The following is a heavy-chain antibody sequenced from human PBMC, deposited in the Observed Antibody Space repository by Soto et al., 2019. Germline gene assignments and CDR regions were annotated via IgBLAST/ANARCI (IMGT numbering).Heavy chain of an antibody. Sequence: EVQLLVSGGGLVQPGGSLRLSCSTSGFTCSTYAMNWVRQAPGKGLEWVSALSGSGGTTYYADSVRGRFTISRDNSKNTLFLQMSSLRAEDTALYYCAKQRAGYGSGSDTFYFDFWGQGTLVTVSS. D-gene: IGHD3-10*01. CDR2: LSGSGGTT. CDR1: GFTCSTYA. CDR3: AKQRAGYGSGSDTFYFDF. V-gene: IGHV3-23*01. J-gene: IGHJ4*02.